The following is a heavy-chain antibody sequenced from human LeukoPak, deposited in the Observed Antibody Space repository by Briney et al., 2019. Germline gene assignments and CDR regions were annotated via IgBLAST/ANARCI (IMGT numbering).Heavy chain of an antibody. CDR2: ISYDGSNK. CDR3: AKDYYDSSGYLFDY. V-gene: IGHV3-30*09. Sequence: GGSLRLSCAASGFTFSSYAMHWVRQAPGKGLEWVAVISYDGSNKYYADSVRGRFAISRDNAKNTLYLQMNSLRAEDTALYYCAKDYYDSSGYLFDYWGQGTLVIVSS. J-gene: IGHJ4*02. CDR1: GFTFSSYA. D-gene: IGHD3-22*01.